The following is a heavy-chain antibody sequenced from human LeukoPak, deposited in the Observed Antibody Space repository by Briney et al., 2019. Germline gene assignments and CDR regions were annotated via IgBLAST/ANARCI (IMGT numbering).Heavy chain of an antibody. CDR3: ARDKDNGCGD. CDR2: INPNNGGT. CDR1: GYPFSDYQ. V-gene: IGHV1-2*02. Sequence: ASVKLSCKASGYPFSDYQMHWVRQAPGQGLEWVGWINPNNGGTNYAQKFQGRVTMTRDTSMNTAYMDLSRLTSDDTAVYYCARDKDNGCGDWGQGTLVTVSS. D-gene: IGHD3-10*01. J-gene: IGHJ4*02.